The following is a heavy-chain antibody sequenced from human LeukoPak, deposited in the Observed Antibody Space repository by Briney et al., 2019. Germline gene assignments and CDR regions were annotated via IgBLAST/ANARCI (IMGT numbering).Heavy chain of an antibody. CDR3: ARLGLYSTTWYPDY. CDR2: IYYSGSA. Sequence: PSETLSLTCTVSGDSISGYYWSWIRQPPGKGLEWIGYIYYSGSANYHPSLKSRVTISVDTSKNQFSLKLNSVTAADTAVFYCARLGLYSTTWYPDYWGQGTLVTVSS. D-gene: IGHD2/OR15-2a*01. V-gene: IGHV4-59*01. J-gene: IGHJ4*02. CDR1: GDSISGYY.